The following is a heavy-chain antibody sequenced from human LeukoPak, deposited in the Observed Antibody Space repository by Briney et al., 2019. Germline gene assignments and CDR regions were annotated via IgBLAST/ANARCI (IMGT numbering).Heavy chain of an antibody. Sequence: GESLKVSCKASGYTFTSYAMHWVRQAPGQRLEWMGWINAGNGNTKYSQKFQGRVTITRDTSASTAYMELSSLRSQDTAVYYCARDYPAVAGTNYFDYWGQGTLVTVSS. V-gene: IGHV1-3*01. CDR2: INAGNGNT. CDR3: ARDYPAVAGTNYFDY. CDR1: GYTFTSYA. D-gene: IGHD6-19*01. J-gene: IGHJ4*02.